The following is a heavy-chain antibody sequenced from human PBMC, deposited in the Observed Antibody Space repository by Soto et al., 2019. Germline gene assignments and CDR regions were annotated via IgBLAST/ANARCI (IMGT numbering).Heavy chain of an antibody. J-gene: IGHJ5*02. CDR1: GGSISIGDFY. Sequence: TLSLTCTVSGGSISIGDFYWSWISQPPGTGLEWVGYSYHSGSTCYNPSLKSRVTLSVETSKIQLSLMLSSVTASDTAVYYCASRQNCYDPWGQGTLVTVSS. V-gene: IGHV4-30-4*01. CDR2: SYHSGST. CDR3: ASRQNCYDP.